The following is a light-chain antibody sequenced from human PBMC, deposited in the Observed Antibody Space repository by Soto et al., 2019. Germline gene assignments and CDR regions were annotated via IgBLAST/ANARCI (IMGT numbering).Light chain of an antibody. CDR1: SSNIGSNH. CDR2: RSA. Sequence: QSVLTQPPSTSGTPGQRVNISCSGSSSNIGSNHVYWYQQFPGMAPKLLMYRSAQRPTGVPDRFSGSKSGTSASLAISGLRSDDEADYYCSARDDSLSGVVFGGGTKLTVL. J-gene: IGLJ2*01. V-gene: IGLV1-47*01. CDR3: SARDDSLSGVV.